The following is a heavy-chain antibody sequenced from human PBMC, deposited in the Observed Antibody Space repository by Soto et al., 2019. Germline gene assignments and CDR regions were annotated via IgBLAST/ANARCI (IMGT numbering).Heavy chain of an antibody. D-gene: IGHD2-21*01. CDR3: AKDGAYCGGDCYSGAESFQH. J-gene: IGHJ1*01. CDR2: ISWNSGSI. Sequence: EVQLVESGGGLVHPGRSLRLSCAASGFTFDDYAMHWVRQAPGKGLEWGSGISWNSGSIGYADSVKGRFTISRDNAKNSLYLQMNSLRAEDTALYYCAKDGAYCGGDCYSGAESFQHWGQGTLVTVSS. CDR1: GFTFDDYA. V-gene: IGHV3-9*01.